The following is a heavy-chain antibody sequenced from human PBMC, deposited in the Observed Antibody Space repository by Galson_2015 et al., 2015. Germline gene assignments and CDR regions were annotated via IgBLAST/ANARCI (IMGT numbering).Heavy chain of an antibody. CDR1: GFTFSSYS. J-gene: IGHJ4*02. CDR2: ISSSSSYI. CDR3: AKARLDYSYDY. V-gene: IGHV3-21*04. D-gene: IGHD4-11*01. Sequence: SLRLSCAASGFTFSSYSMNWVRQAPGKGLEWVSSISSSSSYIYYADSVKGRFTISRDNSKNTLYLQMNSLRAEDTAVYYCAKARLDYSYDYWGQGTLVTVSS.